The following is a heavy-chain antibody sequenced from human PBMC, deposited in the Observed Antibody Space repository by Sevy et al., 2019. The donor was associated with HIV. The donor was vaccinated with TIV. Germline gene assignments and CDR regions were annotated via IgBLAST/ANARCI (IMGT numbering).Heavy chain of an antibody. CDR2: IIPIFGTA. V-gene: IGHV1-69*06. J-gene: IGHJ4*01. CDR1: GGTFSSYA. CDR3: ARINPVDRMHYFDY. Sequence: ASVKVSCKASGGTFSSYAISWVRQAPGQGLEWMGGIIPIFGTANYAQKFQGRVTITADKSTSTAYMELSSLRSEDTAVYYCARINPVDRMHYFDYWGQGTLVTVSS. D-gene: IGHD2-15*01.